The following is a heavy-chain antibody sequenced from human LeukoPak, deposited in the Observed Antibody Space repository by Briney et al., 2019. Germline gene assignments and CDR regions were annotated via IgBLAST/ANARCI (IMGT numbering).Heavy chain of an antibody. Sequence: PGGSLRLSCAASGFTFSSYAMHWVRQAPGKGLEWVAVISYDGSNKYYADSVKGRFTISRDNSKNTLYLQMNSLRAEDTAVYYCAREMLVVVRGLGGFDPWGQGTLVTVSS. D-gene: IGHD3-10*01. V-gene: IGHV3-30*04. CDR1: GFTFSSYA. CDR2: ISYDGSNK. J-gene: IGHJ5*02. CDR3: AREMLVVVRGLGGFDP.